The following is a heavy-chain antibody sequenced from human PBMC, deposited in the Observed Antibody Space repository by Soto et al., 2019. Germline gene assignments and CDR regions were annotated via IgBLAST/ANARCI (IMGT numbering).Heavy chain of an antibody. J-gene: IGHJ6*02. Sequence: QVQLVESGGGVVQPGRSLRLSCAASGFTFSSYAMHWVRQAPGKGLEWVAVISYDGSNKYYADSVKGRFTISRDNSKNTLYLQMNSLRAEDTAVYYCASNHDTLSWYYYYGMDVWGQGTTVTVSS. V-gene: IGHV3-30-3*01. D-gene: IGHD3-22*01. CDR1: GFTFSSYA. CDR3: ASNHDTLSWYYYYGMDV. CDR2: ISYDGSNK.